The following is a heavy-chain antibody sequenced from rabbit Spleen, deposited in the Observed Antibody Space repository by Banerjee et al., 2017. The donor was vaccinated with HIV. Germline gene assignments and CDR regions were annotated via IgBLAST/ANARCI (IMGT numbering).Heavy chain of an antibody. CDR3: ARDLVVAIGWNFNL. CDR2: IATGDGTT. J-gene: IGHJ4*01. V-gene: IGHV1S40*01. Sequence: QSLEESGGDLVKPGASLTLTCIVSKFSPGKGLEWIGCIATGDGTTYYASWAKGRFTISKTSSTTVTLQMTSLTAADTATYFCARDLVVAIGWNFNLWGQGTLVTVS. CDR1: KFS. D-gene: IGHD3-3*01.